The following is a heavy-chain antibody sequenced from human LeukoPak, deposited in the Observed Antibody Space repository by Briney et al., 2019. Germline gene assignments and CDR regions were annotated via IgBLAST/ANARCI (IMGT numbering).Heavy chain of an antibody. V-gene: IGHV3-30-3*01. Sequence: GRSLRLSCAVSGFTFSSYAMHWVRQAPGKGLEWVAVISYDGSKKYYADSMKGRFTTSRDNSKNTLYLQMNSLRAEDTAVYYCARDGDSSGYRDWFDPWGQGTLVTVSS. CDR1: GFTFSSYA. CDR3: ARDGDSSGYRDWFDP. J-gene: IGHJ5*02. D-gene: IGHD3-22*01. CDR2: ISYDGSKK.